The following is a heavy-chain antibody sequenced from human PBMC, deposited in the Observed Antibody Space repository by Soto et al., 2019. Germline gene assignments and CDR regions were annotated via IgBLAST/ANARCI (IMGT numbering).Heavy chain of an antibody. CDR2: IWYDGSNK. Sequence: QVQLVESGGGVVQRGRSLRLSCAASGFTFSSYGMHWVRQAPGKGLEWVAVIWYDGSNKYYADSVKGRFTISRVNSKNTLYLQMNSLRAEDTAVYYCASGAYYYDSSGYLTDYWGQGTLVTVSS. V-gene: IGHV3-33*01. D-gene: IGHD3-22*01. CDR3: ASGAYYYDSSGYLTDY. J-gene: IGHJ4*02. CDR1: GFTFSSYG.